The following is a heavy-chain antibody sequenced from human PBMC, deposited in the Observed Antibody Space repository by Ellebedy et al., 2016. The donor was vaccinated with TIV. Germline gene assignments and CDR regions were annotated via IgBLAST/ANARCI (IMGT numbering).Heavy chain of an antibody. D-gene: IGHD4-11*01. Sequence: GESLKISCAASGFTFRRHGMHWVRQAPGKGLEWVAVIWYDGSDQYYADSVKGRFTVSRDNSKNTLYLQMNSLRAVDTAVYFCARGPMTTDRYYGMDVWGQGTTVTVSS. J-gene: IGHJ6*02. CDR1: GFTFRRHG. V-gene: IGHV3-33*01. CDR2: IWYDGSDQ. CDR3: ARGPMTTDRYYGMDV.